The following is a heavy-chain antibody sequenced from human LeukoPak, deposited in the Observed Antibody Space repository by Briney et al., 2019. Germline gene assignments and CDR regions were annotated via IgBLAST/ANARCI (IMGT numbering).Heavy chain of an antibody. CDR1: GFTFSSYA. CDR2: ISGSGGST. Sequence: GGSLRLSCAASGFTFSSYAMSWVRQAPGKGLEWVSAISGSGGSTYYADSVKGRFTISRDNSKNTLYLQMNSLRAEDTAVYYCARERYCGGDCYSGSDAFDIWGQGTMVTVSS. J-gene: IGHJ3*02. V-gene: IGHV3-23*01. CDR3: ARERYCGGDCYSGSDAFDI. D-gene: IGHD2-21*02.